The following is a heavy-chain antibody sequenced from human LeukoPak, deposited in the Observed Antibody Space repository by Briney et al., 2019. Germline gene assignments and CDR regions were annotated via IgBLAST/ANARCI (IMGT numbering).Heavy chain of an antibody. D-gene: IGHD3-10*01. V-gene: IGHV3-23*01. CDR1: GFXFSTSV. Sequence: GGSLRLSCTASGFXFSTSVMSWVRQAPGKGLEWVSTISDSGVSTYYADSVKGRFTISRDNSKNTLYLQMNSLRAEDTAIYYCAKAIPTMVRAASYYFDFWGQGTLVTVSS. J-gene: IGHJ4*02. CDR2: ISDSGVST. CDR3: AKAIPTMVRAASYYFDF.